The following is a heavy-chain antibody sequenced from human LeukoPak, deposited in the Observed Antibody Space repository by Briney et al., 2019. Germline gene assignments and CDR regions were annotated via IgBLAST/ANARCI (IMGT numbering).Heavy chain of an antibody. V-gene: IGHV1-2*02. D-gene: IGHD3-3*01. CDR1: GCTFTGYY. CDR2: INPNSGGT. CDR3: ARTYDFWSGSFDY. Sequence: ASVKVSCKASGCTFTGYYMHWVRQAPGQGLEWMGWINPNSGGTNYAQKFQGRVTMTRDTSISTAYMELSRLRSDDTAVYYCARTYDFWSGSFDYWGQGTLVTVSS. J-gene: IGHJ4*02.